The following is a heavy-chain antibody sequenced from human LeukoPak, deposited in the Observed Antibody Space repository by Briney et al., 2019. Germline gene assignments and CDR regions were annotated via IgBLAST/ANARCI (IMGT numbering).Heavy chain of an antibody. CDR2: IGSSGGIT. J-gene: IGHJ4*02. CDR1: GFIFSNYA. D-gene: IGHD3-9*01. Sequence: GGSLRLSCAASGFIFSNYAMSWVRQAPGKGLEWVSIIGSSGGITFYADSVKGRFTISRDNSKNTLFLQMNGLRAEDTAVYYCARSRLVTDYFFDYWGQGTLLTVSS. V-gene: IGHV3-23*01. CDR3: ARSRLVTDYFFDY.